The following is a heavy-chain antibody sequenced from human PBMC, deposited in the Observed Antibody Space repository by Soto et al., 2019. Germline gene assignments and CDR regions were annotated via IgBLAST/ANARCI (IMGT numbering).Heavy chain of an antibody. Sequence: SETLSLTCTVSGGSISSGGYYWSWIRQHPGKGLEWIGYIYYSGSTYYNPSLKSRVTISVDTSKNQFSLKLSSVTAADTAVYYCARVWASWAFEQLVPDYYYMDVWGKGTTVTVSS. D-gene: IGHD6-6*01. CDR1: GGSISSGGYY. CDR3: ARVWASWAFEQLVPDYYYMDV. CDR2: IYYSGST. V-gene: IGHV4-31*03. J-gene: IGHJ6*03.